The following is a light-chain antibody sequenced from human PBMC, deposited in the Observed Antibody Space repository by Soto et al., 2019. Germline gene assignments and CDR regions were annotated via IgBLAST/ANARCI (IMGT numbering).Light chain of an antibody. CDR1: QSVSSR. CDR3: QQYNKWPPIT. Sequence: EIVLTQSPATVSLSPGDRATLSCRASQSVSSRLAWYHQKPGQAPRLLIYDTSTRATGIPARFSGSGSGTEFTLTISSLQSEDFAVYYCQQYNKWPPITFGQGTRLEIK. V-gene: IGKV3-15*01. J-gene: IGKJ5*01. CDR2: DTS.